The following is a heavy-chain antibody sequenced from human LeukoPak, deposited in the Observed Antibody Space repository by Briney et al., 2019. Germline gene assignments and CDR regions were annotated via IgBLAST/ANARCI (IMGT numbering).Heavy chain of an antibody. CDR2: ISAYNGNT. CDR3: ARGGWFGDPGYYFDY. D-gene: IGHD3-10*01. Sequence: ASVKVSCKASGYTFTSYGISWVRQAPGQGLEWMGWISAYNGNTNYAQKLQGRVTLTTDTSTSTAYMELRSLRSDDTAVYYCARGGWFGDPGYYFDYWGQGTLVTVSS. CDR1: GYTFTSYG. J-gene: IGHJ4*02. V-gene: IGHV1-18*01.